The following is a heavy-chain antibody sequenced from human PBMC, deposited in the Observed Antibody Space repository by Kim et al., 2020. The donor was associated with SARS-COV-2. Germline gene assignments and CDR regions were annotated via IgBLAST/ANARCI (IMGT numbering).Heavy chain of an antibody. D-gene: IGHD3-3*01. CDR1: GYTFTGYY. Sequence: ASVKVSCKASGYTFTGYYMHWVRQAPGQGLEGMGRINPNSGGTNYAQKFLGRVTMTRDTSISIAYMELSRLRSDDTAVYYCARDLPPEVTIFGVVIREYYFDYWGQRNLGTVSS. J-gene: IGHJ4*02. CDR2: INPNSGGT. V-gene: IGHV1-2*06. CDR3: ARDLPPEVTIFGVVIREYYFDY.